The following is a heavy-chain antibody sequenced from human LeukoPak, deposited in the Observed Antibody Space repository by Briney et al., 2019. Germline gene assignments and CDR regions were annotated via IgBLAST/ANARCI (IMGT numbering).Heavy chain of an antibody. CDR3: ARGRSTNFLDV. Sequence: GGSLRLSCAASGFTFSSYSMNWVRQAPGKGLEWVSSISSSSSYIYYADSVKGRFTISRDNAKNTLYLQMNSLRAEDTAMYYCARGRSTNFLDVWGQGTTVTVSS. D-gene: IGHD2-2*01. CDR1: GFTFSSYS. V-gene: IGHV3-21*01. CDR2: ISSSSSYI. J-gene: IGHJ6*02.